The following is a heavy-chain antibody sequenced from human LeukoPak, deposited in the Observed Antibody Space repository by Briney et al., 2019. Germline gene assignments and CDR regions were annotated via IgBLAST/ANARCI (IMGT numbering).Heavy chain of an antibody. CDR2: ISNSGGST. V-gene: IGHV3-23*01. D-gene: IGHD6-6*01. Sequence: PGGSLRLSCAASGFTFPTYAMSWVRQAPGKGLEWVSVISNSGGSTWYADSVKGRFTISRDNSKNTLSLQMDSLRAEDSAVYYCAKPEYSSSSGFDHWGQGTLVTVSS. J-gene: IGHJ4*02. CDR3: AKPEYSSSSGFDH. CDR1: GFTFPTYA.